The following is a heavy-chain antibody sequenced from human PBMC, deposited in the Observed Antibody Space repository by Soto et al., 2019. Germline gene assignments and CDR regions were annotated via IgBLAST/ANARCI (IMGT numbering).Heavy chain of an antibody. CDR3: ARRITMIVVAGDALDI. CDR1: GYSFTSYW. Sequence: PGESLKISCKGSGYSFTSYWIGWVRQMPGKGLEWMGIIYPGDSDTRYSPSFQGQVTISADKSISTAYLQWSSLKASDTAMYYCARRITMIVVAGDALDIWGQGTMVTVSS. J-gene: IGHJ3*02. V-gene: IGHV5-51*01. D-gene: IGHD3-22*01. CDR2: IYPGDSDT.